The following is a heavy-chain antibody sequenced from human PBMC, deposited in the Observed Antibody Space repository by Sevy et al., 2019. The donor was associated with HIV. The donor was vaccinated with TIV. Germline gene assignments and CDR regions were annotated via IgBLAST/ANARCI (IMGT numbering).Heavy chain of an antibody. D-gene: IGHD6-19*01. CDR2: IWYDGTNK. J-gene: IGHJ4*02. CDR3: AREDIRVAGIGYYFHS. Sequence: GGSLRLSCAASGLSISGYGMHWVRQAPGKGLEWVVVIWYDGTNKEYADSVKGRFTISRDNSKNTLYLQMNSLRAEDTAVYYCAREDIRVAGIGYYFHSWGQGTLVTVSS. CDR1: GLSISGYG. V-gene: IGHV3-33*01.